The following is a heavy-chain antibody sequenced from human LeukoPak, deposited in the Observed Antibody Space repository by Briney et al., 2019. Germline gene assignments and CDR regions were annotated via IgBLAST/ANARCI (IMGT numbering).Heavy chain of an antibody. Sequence: GGSLRLSCAASGFTFSGYGMNWVRQAPGKGLEWVAVISYDGSKKYYADSVKGRFTISRDNSKNTMYLQMNSLRAEDTAVYYCVKDGATVLGFYWGQGTLVTVSS. CDR2: ISYDGSKK. J-gene: IGHJ4*02. D-gene: IGHD4-17*01. CDR3: VKDGATVLGFY. CDR1: GFTFSGYG. V-gene: IGHV3-30*18.